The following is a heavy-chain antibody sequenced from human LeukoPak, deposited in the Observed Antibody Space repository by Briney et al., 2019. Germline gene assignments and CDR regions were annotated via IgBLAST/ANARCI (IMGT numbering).Heavy chain of an antibody. D-gene: IGHD1-1*01. J-gene: IGHJ4*02. Sequence: ASVTVSCKTSGYMVSDYYMHWVRQAPGQGLEWMGWLRGDTGDTDSPQKFKGRVTMTRDTATNTAYMQLSRLTYDDTAIYFCAIVRDNACDYWGQGTLVTVSS. CDR2: LRGDTGDT. V-gene: IGHV1-2*02. CDR1: GYMVSDYY. CDR3: AIVRDNACDY.